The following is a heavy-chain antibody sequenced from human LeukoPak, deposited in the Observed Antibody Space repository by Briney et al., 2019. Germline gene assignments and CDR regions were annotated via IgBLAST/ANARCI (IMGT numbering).Heavy chain of an antibody. J-gene: IGHJ6*04. CDR1: GGSFSGYY. Sequence: SETLSLTCAVYGGSFSGYYWSWIRQPPGKGLEWIGEINHSGSTNYNPSLKSRVTISVDTSKNQFSLKLSSVTAADTAVYYWARDRDIVIGPTALPFYRMDVWGKGTTVTVSS. CDR2: INHSGST. D-gene: IGHD2-2*01. V-gene: IGHV4-34*01. CDR3: ARDRDIVIGPTALPFYRMDV.